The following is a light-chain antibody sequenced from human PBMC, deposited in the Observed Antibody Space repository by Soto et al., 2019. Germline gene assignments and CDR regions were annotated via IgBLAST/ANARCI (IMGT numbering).Light chain of an antibody. J-gene: IGLJ2*01. V-gene: IGLV2-14*01. Sequence: QSALTQPASVSGSPGQSITISCTGTSGDVGGYNYVSWYQQHPCKAPKLMIYEVSNRHSGVSNRFSGSKSGNTASLTISGLQADDEADYYCRSYINSITTVGSGGVTKLTVL. CDR1: SGDVGGYNY. CDR2: EVS. CDR3: RSYINSITTVG.